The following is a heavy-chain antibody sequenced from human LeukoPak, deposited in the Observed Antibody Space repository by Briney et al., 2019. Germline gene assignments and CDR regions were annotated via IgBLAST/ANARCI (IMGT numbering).Heavy chain of an antibody. CDR3: ARHVRKRGIAVAGTPGWFDP. J-gene: IGHJ5*02. Sequence: SETLSLTCTVSGGSLSSGSYYWSWIRQPAGKGLEWIGRIHSSGSTNYNPSLKSRVTISLDTSKNQFSLKLSSVTAADTAVYYCARHVRKRGIAVAGTPGWFDPWGQGTLVTDSS. V-gene: IGHV4-61*02. CDR2: IHSSGST. CDR1: GGSLSSGSYY. D-gene: IGHD6-19*01.